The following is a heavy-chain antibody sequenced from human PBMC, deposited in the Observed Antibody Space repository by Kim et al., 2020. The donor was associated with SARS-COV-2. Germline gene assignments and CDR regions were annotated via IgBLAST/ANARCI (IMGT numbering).Heavy chain of an antibody. Sequence: SETLSLTCAVYGGSFSGYDWSWIRQPPGKGLEWIGEINHSGSTNYNPSLKSRVTISVDTSKNQFSLKLSSVTAADTAVYYCARDGSDGSRLNWFDTWGQGALVTVSS. CDR2: INHSGST. CDR1: GGSFSGYD. CDR3: ARDGSDGSRLNWFDT. J-gene: IGHJ5*02. V-gene: IGHV4-34*01. D-gene: IGHD3-10*01.